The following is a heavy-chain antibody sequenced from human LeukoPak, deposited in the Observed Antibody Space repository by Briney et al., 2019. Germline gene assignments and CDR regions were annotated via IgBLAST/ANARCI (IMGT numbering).Heavy chain of an antibody. D-gene: IGHD2/OR15-2a*01. V-gene: IGHV3-21*01. CDR3: AREERRYYFDY. Sequence: PGGSLRLSCAASGFTFSSYSMNWVRQAPGKGLEWVSSISSSSSHIYYADSVKGRLTISRDNAKNSLYLQMNSLRAEDTAVYYCAREERRYYFDYWGQGTLVTVSS. CDR1: GFTFSSYS. CDR2: ISSSSSHI. J-gene: IGHJ4*02.